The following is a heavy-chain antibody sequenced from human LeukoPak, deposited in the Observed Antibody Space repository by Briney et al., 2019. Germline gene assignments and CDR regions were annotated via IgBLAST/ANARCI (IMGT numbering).Heavy chain of an antibody. V-gene: IGHV3-23*01. CDR1: GFTFSSYA. J-gene: IGHJ4*02. Sequence: QAGGSLRLSCAASGFTFSSYAMSWVRQAPGKGLEWVSAISGSGGSTYYADSVKGRFTISRDNSKNTLYLQMNSLRAEDTAVYYCARGLLYGSGSYYKPVDYWGQGTLVTVSP. CDR3: ARGLLYGSGSYYKPVDY. CDR2: ISGSGGST. D-gene: IGHD3-10*01.